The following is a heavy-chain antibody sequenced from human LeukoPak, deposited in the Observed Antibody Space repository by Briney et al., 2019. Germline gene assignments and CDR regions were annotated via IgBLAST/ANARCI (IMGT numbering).Heavy chain of an antibody. CDR2: ISPHDGNT. Sequence: GASVKVSCKASGYTFASYGVSWVRQAPGQGLEWMAWISPHDGNTNYAQKLQGRVTLTTDTSTSTAYMELRSLRSDDTAVYYCARHFYGSGTYYHFDSWGQGTLVTVSS. V-gene: IGHV1-18*01. J-gene: IGHJ4*02. CDR1: GYTFASYG. D-gene: IGHD3-10*01. CDR3: ARHFYGSGTYYHFDS.